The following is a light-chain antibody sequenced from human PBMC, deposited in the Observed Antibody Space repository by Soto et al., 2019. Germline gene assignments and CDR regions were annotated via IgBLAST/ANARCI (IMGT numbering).Light chain of an antibody. CDR2: GAA. Sequence: EIVLTQSPGTLSLSPGERATLSCRASQSVSSNYLAWFQQKPGQAPRLLIYGAASRATGIPDRFSGSGSGTDFPLTISRLEPEDFAVYYCQQYGRSLWTFGQGTKVEIK. CDR1: QSVSSNY. J-gene: IGKJ1*01. V-gene: IGKV3-20*01. CDR3: QQYGRSLWT.